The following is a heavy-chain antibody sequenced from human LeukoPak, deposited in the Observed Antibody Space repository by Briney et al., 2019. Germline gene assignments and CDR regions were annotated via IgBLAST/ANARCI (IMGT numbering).Heavy chain of an antibody. J-gene: IGHJ4*02. D-gene: IGHD2-21*02. CDR2: IKSETDGGTI. Sequence: GGSLRLSCEASVFTFSNAWVSWVRRARGKGLEWVGRIKSETDGGTIDYAAPVKGRFTISRDDSRDTLFLQLNSLKSEDTAVYYCTKGRAYCGGDCSLAYWGQGTLVTVSS. V-gene: IGHV3-15*01. CDR3: TKGRAYCGGDCSLAY. CDR1: VFTFSNAW.